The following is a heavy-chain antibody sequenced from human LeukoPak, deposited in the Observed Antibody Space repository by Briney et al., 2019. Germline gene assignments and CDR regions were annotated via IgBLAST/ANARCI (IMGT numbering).Heavy chain of an antibody. J-gene: IGHJ4*02. V-gene: IGHV3-21*01. CDR2: ISSSSSYI. CDR3: ARDLGGGPPGY. CDR1: GFTFSSYS. D-gene: IGHD4-23*01. Sequence: GGSLRLSCAASGFTFSSYSMNWVRQAPGKGLEWVSSISSSSSYIYYADSVKGRFTISRDNAKNSLYLQMNSLRAEDSAVYYCARDLGGGPPGYWGQGTLVTVSS.